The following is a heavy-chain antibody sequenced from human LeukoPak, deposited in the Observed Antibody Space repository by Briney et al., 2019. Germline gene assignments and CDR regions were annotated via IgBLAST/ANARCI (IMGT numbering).Heavy chain of an antibody. CDR1: GFTFSSYW. CDR3: ARLRPFSSSWYAYYGMDV. V-gene: IGHV3-74*01. CDR2: ISGDGGGT. D-gene: IGHD6-13*01. J-gene: IGHJ6*02. Sequence: PGGSLRLSCAASGFTFSSYWMHWVRQAPGKGLEWVSLISGDGGGTYYTDSVKGRFTISRDNAKNSLYLQMDSLRAEDTAVYYCARLRPFSSSWYAYYGMDVSGQGATVAVSS.